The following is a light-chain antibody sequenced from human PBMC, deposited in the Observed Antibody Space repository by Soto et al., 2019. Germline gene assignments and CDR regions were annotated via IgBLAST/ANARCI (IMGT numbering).Light chain of an antibody. J-gene: IGLJ2*01. CDR3: SSYTSGSTLVV. CDR2: DVN. CDR1: SRDVGGYNH. V-gene: IGLV2-14*01. Sequence: QSALTQPASVSGSPGQSITISCTGTSRDVGGYNHVCWYQQHPGKAPKLMIYDVNDRPSGVSNRFSGSKSDNTAYLTISGVQAEDEADYYCSSYTSGSTLVVFGGGTKLTVL.